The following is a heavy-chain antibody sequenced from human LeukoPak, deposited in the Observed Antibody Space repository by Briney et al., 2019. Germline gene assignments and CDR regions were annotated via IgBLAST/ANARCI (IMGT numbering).Heavy chain of an antibody. D-gene: IGHD3-16*01. V-gene: IGHV3-74*01. CDR3: VRGGNYVWGSYDP. Sequence: GGSLRLSCVVSGFMFSGYWMHWVRQVPGKGLVWVSSMDSDGSITTYAASVKGRFTISRDNAKKTLYLQMSSLRAEDTAVYYCVRGGNYVWGSYDPWGQGTLVTVSS. CDR2: MDSDGSIT. J-gene: IGHJ5*02. CDR1: GFMFSGYW.